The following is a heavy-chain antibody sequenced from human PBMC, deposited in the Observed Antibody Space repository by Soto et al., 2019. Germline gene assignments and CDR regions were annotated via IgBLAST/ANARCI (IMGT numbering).Heavy chain of an antibody. Sequence: SGPTLVNPTQTLTLTCTFSGFSFDTRRVAVGWVRQPPGKALEWLALISWDADKRYTPSLKFRLSITKDTAKNQVALNLKYVEYADTAPYYCVHSPLPWFGAPPLRRFDRWGQGILVTVSS. CDR1: GFSFDTRRVA. CDR2: ISWDADK. J-gene: IGHJ4*03. CDR3: VHSPLPWFGAPPLRRFDR. V-gene: IGHV2-5*02. D-gene: IGHD3-10*01.